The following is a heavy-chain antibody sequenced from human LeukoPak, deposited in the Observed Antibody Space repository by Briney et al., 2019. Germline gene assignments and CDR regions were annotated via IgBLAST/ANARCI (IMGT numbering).Heavy chain of an antibody. Sequence: GGSLRLSCAASGFIVSSSYMSWVRQAPGKGREWVSVIYSGGHTYYTDSVKGRFTISRDNSNNTLYLYMNSLRPDDTAVYYCARSTRDGYNHYHYYYMDVWGKGTTVTVSS. V-gene: IGHV3-53*01. CDR2: IYSGGHT. CDR1: GFIVSSSY. J-gene: IGHJ6*03. CDR3: ARSTRDGYNHYHYYYMDV. D-gene: IGHD5-24*01.